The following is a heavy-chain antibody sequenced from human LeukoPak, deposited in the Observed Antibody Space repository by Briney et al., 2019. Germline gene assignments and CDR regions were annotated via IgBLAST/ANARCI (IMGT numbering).Heavy chain of an antibody. V-gene: IGHV4-34*01. J-gene: IGHJ4*02. CDR3: ARAPYGDPLYYFDY. Sequence: PSETLSLTCAVYGGAFSGYYWSWIRQPPGKGLEWIGEINHSGSTNYNPSLKSRVTISVDTSKNQFSLKLSSVTAADTAVYYCARAPYGDPLYYFDYWGQGTLVTVSS. D-gene: IGHD4-17*01. CDR1: GGAFSGYY. CDR2: INHSGST.